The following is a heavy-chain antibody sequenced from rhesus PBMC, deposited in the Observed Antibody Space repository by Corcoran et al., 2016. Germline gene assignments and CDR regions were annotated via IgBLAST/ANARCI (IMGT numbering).Heavy chain of an antibody. CDR3: ARDYVLRY. Sequence: QVQLQESGPGLVKPSETLSLTCAVSGGSISANYYWNCIRKSPGKGLEWIVNMYGCSGSTSYNPSLQSRVTTSKDTTKNQFSLKLTSVTAADPAVYYCARDYVLRYWGQGVLVTVSS. D-gene: IGHD2-2*01. V-gene: IGHV4S7*01. J-gene: IGHJ4*01. CDR1: GGSISANYY. CDR2: MYGCSGST.